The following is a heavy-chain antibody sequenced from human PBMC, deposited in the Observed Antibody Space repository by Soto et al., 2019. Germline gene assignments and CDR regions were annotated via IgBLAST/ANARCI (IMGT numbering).Heavy chain of an antibody. J-gene: IGHJ4*02. CDR2: ISAYNGNT. CDR3: ARDLGGYCSGGSCQTPDY. V-gene: IGHV1-18*01. Sequence: QVQLVQSGAEVKKPGASVKVSCKASGYTFTSYGISWVRQAPGQGLEWMGWISAYNGNTNYAQKLQGRVNMTTDTSTSTAYMELRSLRSDDTAVYYCARDLGGYCSGGSCQTPDYWGQGTLVTVSS. D-gene: IGHD2-15*01. CDR1: GYTFTSYG.